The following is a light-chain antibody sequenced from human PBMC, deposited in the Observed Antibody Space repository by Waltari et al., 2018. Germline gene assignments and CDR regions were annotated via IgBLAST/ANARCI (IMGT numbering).Light chain of an antibody. Sequence: EIVLTQSPGHLSLSPGERATLSCRASQSFSRALPWYQQKPGQAPRLLIYDASTRAIGVPDRXSGGGSGTDFSLTISRLEPEDFAVYYCQHYVRLPVTFGQGTTVEIK. CDR2: DAS. CDR1: QSFSRA. J-gene: IGKJ1*01. V-gene: IGKV3-20*01. CDR3: QHYVRLPVT.